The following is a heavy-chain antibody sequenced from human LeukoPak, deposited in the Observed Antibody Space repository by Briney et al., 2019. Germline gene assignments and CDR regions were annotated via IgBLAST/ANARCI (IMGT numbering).Heavy chain of an antibody. V-gene: IGHV1-2*06. D-gene: IGHD3-22*01. CDR1: GYTFTGYY. CDR2: INPSSGGT. CDR3: ARFLTLGYYDSSGYDY. Sequence: GASVKVSCKASGYTFTGYYMHWVRQAPGQGLEWMGRINPSSGGTNYAQKFQGRVTMTRDTSISTAYMELSRLRSDDTAVYYCARFLTLGYYDSSGYDYWGQGTLVTVSS. J-gene: IGHJ4*02.